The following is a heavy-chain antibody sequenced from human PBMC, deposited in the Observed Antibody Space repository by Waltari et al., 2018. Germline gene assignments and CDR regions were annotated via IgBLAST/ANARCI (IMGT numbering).Heavy chain of an antibody. CDR3: ARDQIGYYDILTGYYTPYYYYGMDV. V-gene: IGHV1-18*01. CDR1: GYTFTSYG. Sequence: QVQLVQSGAEVKKPGASVKVSCKASGYTFTSYGISWVRQAPGQGLEWMGWISAYNGNTNYAQKLQGRVTMTTDTSTSTAYMELRSLRSDDTAVYYCARDQIGYYDILTGYYTPYYYYGMDVWGQGTTVTVSS. D-gene: IGHD3-9*01. J-gene: IGHJ6*02. CDR2: ISAYNGNT.